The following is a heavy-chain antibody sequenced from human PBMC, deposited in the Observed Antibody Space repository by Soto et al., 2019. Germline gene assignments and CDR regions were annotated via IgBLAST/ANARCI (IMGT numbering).Heavy chain of an antibody. CDR3: ARRAEAGTYDSSGQGDY. CDR1: GGSFSGYY. V-gene: IGHV4-34*01. D-gene: IGHD3-22*01. J-gene: IGHJ4*02. Sequence: QVQLQQWGAGLLKPSETLSLTCAVYGGSFSGYYWSWIRQPPGKGLEWIGEINHSGSTNYNPSLKCRVTISVETSKNQFSLKLSSVTAADTVVYYCARRAEAGTYDSSGQGDYWGQGTLVTVSS. CDR2: INHSGST.